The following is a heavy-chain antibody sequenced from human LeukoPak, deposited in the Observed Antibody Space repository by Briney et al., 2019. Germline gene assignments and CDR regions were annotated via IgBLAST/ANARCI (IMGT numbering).Heavy chain of an antibody. V-gene: IGHV4-59*11. CDR2: VLDNVRA. J-gene: IGHJ4*02. D-gene: IGHD3-16*01. Sequence: SETLSLTCTVSGGSISSHYWSWVRQPPGKGLEWIGYVLDNVRAKDNPSLNSRFTLSADTSKNQFSLRLTSVTAADTAVYYCATIKRGNVFGFFDFWGQGILVTVSS. CDR1: GGSISSHY. CDR3: ATIKRGNVFGFFDF.